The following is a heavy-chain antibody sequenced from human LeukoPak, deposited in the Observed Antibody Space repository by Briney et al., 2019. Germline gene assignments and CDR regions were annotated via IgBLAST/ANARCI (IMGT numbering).Heavy chain of an antibody. D-gene: IGHD3-22*01. J-gene: IGHJ5*02. CDR3: ARGITMIVVDLSEGWFDP. Sequence: ASVKVSCKASGGTFSSYAISWVRQAPGQGLEWMGGIIPIFGTANYAQKFQGRVTITADESTSTAYMELSSLRSEDTTVYYCARGITMIVVDLSEGWFDPWGQGTLVTVSS. CDR2: IIPIFGTA. V-gene: IGHV1-69*13. CDR1: GGTFSSYA.